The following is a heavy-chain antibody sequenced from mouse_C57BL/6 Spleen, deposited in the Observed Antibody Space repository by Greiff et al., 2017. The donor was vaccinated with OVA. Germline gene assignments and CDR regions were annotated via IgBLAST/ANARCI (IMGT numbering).Heavy chain of an antibody. Sequence: VQLQQPGAELVKPGASVKLSCKASGYTFTSYWMHWVKQRPGQGLEWIGMIHPNSGSTNYNEKFKSKATLTVDKSSSTAYMQLSSLTSEDSAVYYCARRGGSSSYAMDYWGQGTSVTVSS. CDR3: ARRGGSSSYAMDY. CDR1: GYTFTSYW. V-gene: IGHV1-64*01. J-gene: IGHJ4*01. CDR2: IHPNSGST. D-gene: IGHD1-1*01.